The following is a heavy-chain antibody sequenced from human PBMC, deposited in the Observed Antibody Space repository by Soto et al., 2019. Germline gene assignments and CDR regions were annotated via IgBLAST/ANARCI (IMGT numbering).Heavy chain of an antibody. Sequence: QVPLQESGPRLVRPSGTSSLTCTVSSGSISTANLWSMVCPPPGGGLEWIGEIYHSGSTKYNLYSKSRVTLSVATSKNQCSLRLMSVTAADSDIYYCARRGGGVVLAATTPFDYWGQGALVTVSS. CDR3: ARRGGGVVLAATTPFDY. J-gene: IGHJ4*02. V-gene: IGHV4-4*02. D-gene: IGHD2-15*01. CDR1: SGSISTANL. CDR2: IYHSGST.